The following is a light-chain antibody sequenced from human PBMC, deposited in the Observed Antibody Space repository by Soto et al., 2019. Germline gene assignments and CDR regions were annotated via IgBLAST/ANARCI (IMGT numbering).Light chain of an antibody. CDR1: QNISRS. V-gene: IGKV3-15*01. CDR2: GTS. J-gene: IGKJ1*01. CDR3: HQYNGWPRT. Sequence: EIVLTQSPVTLSVSPGGRATLSSRASQNISRSLAWYQQKNGQGPSLLIYGTSTRDGGVPARFSGGGSGTEFTLTITSLQSEDFEVYYCHQYNGWPRTFGQGTKVDIK.